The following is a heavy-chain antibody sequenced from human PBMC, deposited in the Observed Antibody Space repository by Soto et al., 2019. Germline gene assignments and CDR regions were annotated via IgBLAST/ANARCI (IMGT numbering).Heavy chain of an antibody. CDR3: ARHVSSTSFDYYYYMDV. J-gene: IGHJ6*03. V-gene: IGHV4-59*08. Sequence: SETLSLTCTVSGGSISSYYWSWIRQLPGKGLEWIGYIYYSGSTNYNPSLKSRVTISVDTSKNQFSLKLSSVTAADTAVYYCARHVSSTSFDYYYYMDVWGKGTTVTVSS. CDR2: IYYSGST. D-gene: IGHD2-2*01. CDR1: GGSISSYY.